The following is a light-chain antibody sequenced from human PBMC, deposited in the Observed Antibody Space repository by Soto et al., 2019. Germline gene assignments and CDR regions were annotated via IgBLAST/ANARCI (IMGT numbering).Light chain of an antibody. CDR2: RAS. J-gene: IGKJ5*01. V-gene: IGKV3-15*01. CDR1: QSVSSL. Sequence: LVMPQSPATLSLSPGERAPLSCRASQSVSSLLAWYQQKPGQAPRLLIYRASTRATGISGRFSGSGSGTEFTLTITSLQSEDFAVYYCQQYNEWPITFGQGTRLAIK. CDR3: QQYNEWPIT.